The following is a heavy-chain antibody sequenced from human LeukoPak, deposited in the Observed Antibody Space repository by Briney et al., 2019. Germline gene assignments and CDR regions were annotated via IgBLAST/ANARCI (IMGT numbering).Heavy chain of an antibody. Sequence: GGSLRLSCAASGFTVSNSYMNWVRQAPGKGLEWVSVIYSGGSTYYADSVKGRFTISRDNSKNTLYLQMNSLRAEDTAVYYCARDQSSVAGTTYNWFDPWGQGTLVTVSS. CDR3: ARDQSSVAGTTYNWFDP. V-gene: IGHV3-53*01. D-gene: IGHD6-19*01. CDR1: GFTVSNSY. J-gene: IGHJ5*02. CDR2: IYSGGST.